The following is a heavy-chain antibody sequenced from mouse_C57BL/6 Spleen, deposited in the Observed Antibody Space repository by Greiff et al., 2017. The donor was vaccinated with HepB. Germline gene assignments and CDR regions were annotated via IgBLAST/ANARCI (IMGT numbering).Heavy chain of an antibody. Sequence: EVQLVESGGGLVKPGGSLKLSCAASGFTFSSYAMSWVRQTPEKRLEWVATISDGGSYTYYPDNVKGRFTISRDNAKNNLYLQMSHLKSEDTAMYYCARGTTVVATRGYWYFDVWGTGTTVTVSS. CDR3: ARGTTVVATRGYWYFDV. J-gene: IGHJ1*03. CDR2: ISDGGSYT. V-gene: IGHV5-4*01. CDR1: GFTFSSYA. D-gene: IGHD1-1*01.